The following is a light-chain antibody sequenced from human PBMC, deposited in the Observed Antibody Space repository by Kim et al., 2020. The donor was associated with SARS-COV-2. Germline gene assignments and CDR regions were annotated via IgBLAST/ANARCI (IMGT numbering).Light chain of an antibody. CDR1: KVGDKY. V-gene: IGLV3-1*01. CDR3: QAWDRGTAA. CDR2: EDT. Sequence: SPGQTGSNNCSGDKVGDKYTCWYRQKPGQCPVLVIYEDTKRPSGIPERFSGSNSGNTATLTISGTQAMDEADYYCQAWDRGTAAFGGGTQLTVL. J-gene: IGLJ2*01.